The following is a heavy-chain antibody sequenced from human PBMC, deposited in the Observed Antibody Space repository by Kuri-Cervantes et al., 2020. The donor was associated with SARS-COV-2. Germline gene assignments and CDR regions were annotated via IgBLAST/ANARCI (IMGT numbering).Heavy chain of an antibody. Sequence: GESLKISCAASGFTFSSYGMHWVRQAPGKGLEWVSAISGSGGSTYYADSGKGRFTISRDNSKNTLYLQMNGLRAEDTAVYYCAKVRTLYGGYVFDYWGQGTMVTVSS. V-gene: IGHV3-23*01. D-gene: IGHD5-12*01. CDR1: GFTFSSYG. CDR2: ISGSGGST. J-gene: IGHJ4*02. CDR3: AKVRTLYGGYVFDY.